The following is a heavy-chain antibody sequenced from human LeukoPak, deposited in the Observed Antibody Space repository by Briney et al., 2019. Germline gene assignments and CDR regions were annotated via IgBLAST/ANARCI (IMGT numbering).Heavy chain of an antibody. V-gene: IGHV3-66*01. J-gene: IGHJ5*02. Sequence: GGSLRLSCAASGFTVSGNYMSWVRQAPGKGLEWVSVIYSGGSTYYADSVKGRFTISRDNSKNTLYLQMKSLRAEDTAVYYCARDSSGWYRGLFDPWGQGTLVTVSS. D-gene: IGHD6-19*01. CDR3: ARDSSGWYRGLFDP. CDR2: IYSGGST. CDR1: GFTVSGNY.